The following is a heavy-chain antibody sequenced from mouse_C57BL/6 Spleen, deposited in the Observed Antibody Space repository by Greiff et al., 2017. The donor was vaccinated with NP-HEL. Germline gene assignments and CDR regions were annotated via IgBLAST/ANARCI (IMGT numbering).Heavy chain of an antibody. CDR3: WYFGV. J-gene: IGHJ1*03. CDR2: IDPSDSYT. V-gene: IGHV1-69*01. CDR1: GYTFTSYW. Sequence: VQLQQPGAELVMPGASVKLSCKASGYTFTSYWMHWVKQRPGQGLEWIGEIDPSDSYTNYNQKFKGKSTLTVDKSSSTAYMQLSRLTSEDSAVYYCWYFGVWGTGTTVTVAS.